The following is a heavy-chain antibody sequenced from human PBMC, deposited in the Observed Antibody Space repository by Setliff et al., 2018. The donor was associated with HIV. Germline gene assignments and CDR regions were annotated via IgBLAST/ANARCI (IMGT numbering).Heavy chain of an antibody. CDR1: DSYDSISSNNYY. Sequence: SETLSLTCTVSDSYDSISSNNYYWGWIRQPPGKGLEWIGSIFHSGSTYYAPSLQSRVTISIDKARDQFSLKLSSVTAADTGVYYCARHRDPPGSSSWIYYYYYMDLWGEGTTVTV. J-gene: IGHJ6*03. CDR2: IFHSGST. CDR3: ARHRDPPGSSSWIYYYYYMDL. D-gene: IGHD6-13*01. V-gene: IGHV4-39*01.